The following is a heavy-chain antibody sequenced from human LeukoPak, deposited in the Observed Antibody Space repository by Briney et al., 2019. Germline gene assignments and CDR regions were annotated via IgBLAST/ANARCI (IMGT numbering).Heavy chain of an antibody. CDR1: GGSFSGYY. Sequence: PSETLSLTCAVYGGSFSGYYWSWIRQPPGKGLEWIGEINHSGSTNYNPSLKSRVTISVDTSKNQFSLKLSSVTAADAAVYYCARVGGLRFLEWPTLRDAFDIWGQGTMVTVSS. CDR3: ARVGGLRFLEWPTLRDAFDI. V-gene: IGHV4-34*01. J-gene: IGHJ3*02. D-gene: IGHD3-3*01. CDR2: INHSGST.